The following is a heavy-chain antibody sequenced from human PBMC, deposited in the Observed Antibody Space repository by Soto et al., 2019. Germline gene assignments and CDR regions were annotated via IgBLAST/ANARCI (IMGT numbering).Heavy chain of an antibody. CDR1: GGSISSGAYS. J-gene: IGHJ4*02. CDR2: IYHSGRT. Sequence: QLQLQESGSGLVKPSQTLSLTCAVSGGSISSGAYSWSWIRRPPGMGLECIGYIYHSGRTYYNPSLKSRVTIAVDRSKNQFSLEMSSVTAADTAVYYCARVTDYCGKGTLVTASS. CDR3: ARVTDY. V-gene: IGHV4-30-2*01.